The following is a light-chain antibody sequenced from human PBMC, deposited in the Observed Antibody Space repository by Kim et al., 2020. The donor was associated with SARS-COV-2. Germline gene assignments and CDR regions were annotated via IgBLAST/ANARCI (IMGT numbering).Light chain of an antibody. Sequence: ALGQTVRITCQGDSLRSNYASWYKQKPGQAPVLVIYGKNNRPSGIPDRFSGSSSGNTASLTITGAQAVDEADYYCNSRDSSGNHLVFGGGTKLTVL. CDR1: SLRSNY. CDR3: NSRDSSGNHLV. J-gene: IGLJ3*02. CDR2: GKN. V-gene: IGLV3-19*01.